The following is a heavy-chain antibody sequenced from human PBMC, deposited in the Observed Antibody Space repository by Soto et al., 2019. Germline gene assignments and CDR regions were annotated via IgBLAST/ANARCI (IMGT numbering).Heavy chain of an antibody. V-gene: IGHV4-31*03. CDR2: IYYSGST. D-gene: IGHD5-18*01. Sequence: SETLSLTCTVSGGSISSGGYYWSWIRQHPGKGLEWIGYIYYSGSTYYNPSLKSRVTISVDTSKNQFSLKLSSVTAADTAVYYCAMGDTAMAHNFDYWGQGTLVTVSS. J-gene: IGHJ4*02. CDR3: AMGDTAMAHNFDY. CDR1: GGSISSGGYY.